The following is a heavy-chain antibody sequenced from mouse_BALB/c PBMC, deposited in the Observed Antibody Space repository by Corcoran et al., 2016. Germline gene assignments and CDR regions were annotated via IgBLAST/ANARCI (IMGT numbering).Heavy chain of an antibody. D-gene: IGHD1-1*02. CDR1: GYTFSSYW. V-gene: IGHV1-9*01. J-gene: IGHJ3*01. CDR2: ILPGRGNT. Sequence: QVQLQQSGAELMRPGASVMLSCKTTGYTFSSYWRHWVKQRPGHGLEWIGEILPGRGNTNFNEEFRGKATFTAATPSNTAYMKFSSLTSEDSAVYYCVRQGGAYWGQGTLFTVSA. CDR3: VRQGGAY.